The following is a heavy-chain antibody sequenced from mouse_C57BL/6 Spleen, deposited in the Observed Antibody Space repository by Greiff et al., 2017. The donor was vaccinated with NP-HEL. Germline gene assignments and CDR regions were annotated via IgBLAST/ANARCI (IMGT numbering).Heavy chain of an antibody. V-gene: IGHV1-42*01. Sequence: VQLQQSGPELVKPGASVKISCKASGYSFTGYYMNWVKQSPEKSLEWIGEINPSTGGTTYNQKFKAKGTLTVDKSSSTAYMQLKSLTSEDYAVYYCARSREGYYAMDYWGQGTSVTVSS. CDR2: INPSTGGT. CDR1: GYSFTGYY. D-gene: IGHD3-3*01. J-gene: IGHJ4*01. CDR3: ARSREGYYAMDY.